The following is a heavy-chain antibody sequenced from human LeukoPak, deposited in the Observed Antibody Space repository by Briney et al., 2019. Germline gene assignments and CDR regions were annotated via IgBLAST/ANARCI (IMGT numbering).Heavy chain of an antibody. CDR1: GGSVSSGSYY. V-gene: IGHV4-61*01. J-gene: IGHJ5*02. Sequence: PSETLSLTCTVSGGSVSSGSYYWSWIRQPPGMGLEWIGYIYYSGSTNYNSSLKSRVTISVDTSKNQFSLKVTSVTAADTAVYYCARQGVAGTRWFDPWGQGTLVSVSS. CDR2: IYYSGST. D-gene: IGHD6-19*01. CDR3: ARQGVAGTRWFDP.